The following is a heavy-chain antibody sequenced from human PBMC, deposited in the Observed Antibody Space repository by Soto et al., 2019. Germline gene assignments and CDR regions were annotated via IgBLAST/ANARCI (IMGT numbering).Heavy chain of an antibody. D-gene: IGHD1-26*01. CDR3: ARAPSGSYTFGY. V-gene: IGHV3-21*01. CDR2: ISSSVSYI. J-gene: IGHJ4*02. CDR1: GFTFSSYN. Sequence: EVQLVESGGGLVKPGGSLRLSCAASGFTFSSYNMNWVRQAPGKGLEWVSSISSSVSYIFYADSVKGRFTISRDNAKNSLYLQMNSLRAEDTAVYYCARAPSGSYTFGYWGQGTLVTVSS.